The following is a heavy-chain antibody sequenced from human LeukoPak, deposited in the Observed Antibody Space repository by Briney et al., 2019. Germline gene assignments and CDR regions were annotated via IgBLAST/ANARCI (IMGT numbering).Heavy chain of an antibody. CDR1: GFTFSSYA. CDR3: ARGPSFQFADY. D-gene: IGHD3-10*01. V-gene: IGHV3-30-3*01. CDR2: ISYDGSNK. J-gene: IGHJ4*02. Sequence: GRSLRLSCAASGFTFSSYAMHWVRQAPGKGLEWVAVISYDGSNKYYADSVKGRFTISRDNSKNTLYLQMNSLRAEDTAVYYCARGPSFQFADYWGQGTLVTVSS.